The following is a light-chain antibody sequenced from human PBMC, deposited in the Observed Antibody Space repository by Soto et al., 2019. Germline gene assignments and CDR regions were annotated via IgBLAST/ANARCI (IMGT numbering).Light chain of an antibody. CDR1: QGISSF. CDR3: QHCDYLPI. J-gene: IGKJ3*01. V-gene: IGKV1-9*01. CDR2: GAS. Sequence: IQLTQSPSSLSASVGDRIIITCRASQGISSFLAWYQQKPGKAPKLLIYGASTLQSGVPSRFSGSGSGTDFTLTISSLQPEDFATYYCQHCDYLPIFGPGTTVDFK.